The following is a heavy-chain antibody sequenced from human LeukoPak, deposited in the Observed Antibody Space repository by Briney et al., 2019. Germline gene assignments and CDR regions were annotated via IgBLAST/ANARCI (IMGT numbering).Heavy chain of an antibody. Sequence: GGSLRLSCAASGFIFSSYAMSWVRQAPGKGLEWVSAISGSGGSTYYPDSVKGRFTISRDNSKNTLYVQMNSLRAEDTAVYYCGTGIWFGDGYYGMDVWGKGTTVTVSS. CDR3: GTGIWFGDGYYGMDV. D-gene: IGHD3-10*01. J-gene: IGHJ6*04. V-gene: IGHV3-23*01. CDR2: ISGSGGST. CDR1: GFIFSSYA.